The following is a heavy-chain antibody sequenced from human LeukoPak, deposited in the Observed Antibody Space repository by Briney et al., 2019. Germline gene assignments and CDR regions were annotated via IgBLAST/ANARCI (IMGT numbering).Heavy chain of an antibody. CDR2: INPSGGST. D-gene: IGHD3-22*01. V-gene: IGHV1-46*01. CDR3: ARDAYYDSTGPLGY. CDR1: GNTFTSYY. Sequence: ASVKVSCKASGNTFTSYYIHWVRQAPGQGLEWMGIINPSGGSTNYARKFQGRVTMTRDMSTSTVYMELSSLRSEDTAVYYCARDAYYDSTGPLGYWGQGTLVTVSS. J-gene: IGHJ4*02.